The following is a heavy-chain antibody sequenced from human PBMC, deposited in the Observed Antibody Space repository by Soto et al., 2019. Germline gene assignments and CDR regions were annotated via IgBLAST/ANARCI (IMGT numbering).Heavy chain of an antibody. V-gene: IGHV3-21*01. CDR2: ISSSSSYI. D-gene: IGHD6-19*01. CDR1: GFTFSSYS. CDR3: ARETDEYSSGWYSTFDY. J-gene: IGHJ4*02. Sequence: GGSLRLSCAASGFTFSSYSMNWVRQAPGKGLEWVSSISSSSSYIYYADSVKGRFTISRDNAKNSLYLQMNSLRAEDTAVYYCARETDEYSSGWYSTFDYWGQGILVTVS.